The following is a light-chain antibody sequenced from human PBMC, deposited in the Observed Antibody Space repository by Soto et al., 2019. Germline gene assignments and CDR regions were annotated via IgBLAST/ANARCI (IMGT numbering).Light chain of an antibody. CDR2: GAS. Sequence: DIQMTQSPSSLSASVGDRVTITCQASQNIDMYLNWYQQKPGKAPRVLISGASSLQSGVPSRFSGSGSGTDFTLTINSLQPEDCASYFCQHTFNSPPWTFGQGTKVDIK. V-gene: IGKV1-39*01. J-gene: IGKJ1*01. CDR3: QHTFNSPPWT. CDR1: QNIDMY.